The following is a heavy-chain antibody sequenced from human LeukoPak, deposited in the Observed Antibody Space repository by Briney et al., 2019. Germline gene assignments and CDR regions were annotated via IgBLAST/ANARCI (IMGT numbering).Heavy chain of an antibody. Sequence: PSETLSLTCAVYGGSFSGYYWSWIRQPPGKGLEWIGEINHSGSTNYNPSLKSRVTISVDTSKNQFSLKLSSVTAADTAVYYYARFSPAHDAFDIWGQGTMVTVSS. V-gene: IGHV4-34*01. CDR1: GGSFSGYY. J-gene: IGHJ3*02. CDR2: INHSGST. CDR3: ARFSPAHDAFDI.